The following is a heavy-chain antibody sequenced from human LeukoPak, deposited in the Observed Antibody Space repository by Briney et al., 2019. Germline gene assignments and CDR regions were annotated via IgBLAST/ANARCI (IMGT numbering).Heavy chain of an antibody. J-gene: IGHJ4*02. Sequence: GGSLRLSCAASGFIFSTYSMNWVLQAPGKGLEWISYISFSGDTMYYADSVMGRFTISRDNAKKSLYLQMNSLRAEDTAVYYCARHFGSGSLDSWGQGALVTVSS. D-gene: IGHD3-10*01. CDR1: GFIFSTYS. CDR3: ARHFGSGSLDS. CDR2: ISFSGDTM. V-gene: IGHV3-48*01.